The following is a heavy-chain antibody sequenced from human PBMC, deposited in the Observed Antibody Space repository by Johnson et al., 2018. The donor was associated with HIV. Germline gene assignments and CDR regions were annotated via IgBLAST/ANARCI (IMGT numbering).Heavy chain of an antibody. CDR2: INWNGGKT. V-gene: IGHV3-20*04. CDR3: ARDRAEAYYYDSSGRESGFDI. CDR1: GFTFDDYG. J-gene: IGHJ3*02. D-gene: IGHD3-22*01. Sequence: EVQLVESGGGVVRPGGSLRLSCAASGFTFDDYGMSWVRQAPGKGLEWVSGINWNGGKTAYADSVKGRFTISRDNSKNTLYLQMNSLRAEDTAVYYCARDRAEAYYYDSSGRESGFDIWGQGTMVTVSS.